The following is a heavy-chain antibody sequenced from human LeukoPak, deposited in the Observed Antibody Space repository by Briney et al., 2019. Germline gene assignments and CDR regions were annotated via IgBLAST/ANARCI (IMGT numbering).Heavy chain of an antibody. Sequence: SETLSLTCTVSGGSISSYYWSWIRQPPGKGLEWIGYIYYSGSTNYNPSLKSRVTISVDTSKNQFSLKLSSVTAADTAMYYCALGADFDYWGQGTLVTVSS. CDR3: ALGADFDY. V-gene: IGHV4-59*01. J-gene: IGHJ4*02. CDR1: GGSISSYY. D-gene: IGHD3-16*01. CDR2: IYYSGST.